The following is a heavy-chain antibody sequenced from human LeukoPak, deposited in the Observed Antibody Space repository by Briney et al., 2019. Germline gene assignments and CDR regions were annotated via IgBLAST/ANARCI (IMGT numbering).Heavy chain of an antibody. CDR1: DDSISSYY. Sequence: PSETLSLTCTVSDDSISSYYWTWIRQPPGKGLEWIGYIFYSGNTNYNPSLKSRVTISIDTSKNQFSLKLSSVTAADTAVYYCARGRDYQIDYWGQGTLVTVSS. CDR3: ARGRDYQIDY. D-gene: IGHD4-11*01. V-gene: IGHV4-59*01. J-gene: IGHJ4*02. CDR2: IFYSGNT.